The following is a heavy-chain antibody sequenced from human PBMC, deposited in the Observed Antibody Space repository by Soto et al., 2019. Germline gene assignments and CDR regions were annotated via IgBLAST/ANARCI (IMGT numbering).Heavy chain of an antibody. CDR2: ISYDGSNK. J-gene: IGHJ6*02. CDR3: AREPPMGYCSGGSCYQPTVYYYYGMDV. V-gene: IGHV3-30-3*01. Sequence: GGSLRLSCAASGFPFSSYAMHWVRQAPGKGLEWVAVISYDGSNKYYADSVKGRFTISRDNSKNTLYLQMNSLRAEDTAVYYCAREPPMGYCSGGSCYQPTVYYYYGMDVWGQGTTVTVSS. CDR1: GFPFSSYA. D-gene: IGHD2-15*01.